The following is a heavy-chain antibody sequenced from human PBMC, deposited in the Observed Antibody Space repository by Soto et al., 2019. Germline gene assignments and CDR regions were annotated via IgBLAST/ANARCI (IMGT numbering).Heavy chain of an antibody. CDR2: IDPSDSYT. CDR1: GYSFTSYW. CDR3: ARLGDFWSGYRIPPHYWYGMDV. J-gene: IGHJ6*02. D-gene: IGHD3-3*01. Sequence: GESLKISCKGSGYSFTSYWISWVRQMPGKGLEWMGGIDPSDSYTNYSPSFQGHVTISADKSISTAYLQWSSLKASDTAMYYCARLGDFWSGYRIPPHYWYGMDVWGQGTTVTVSS. V-gene: IGHV5-10-1*01.